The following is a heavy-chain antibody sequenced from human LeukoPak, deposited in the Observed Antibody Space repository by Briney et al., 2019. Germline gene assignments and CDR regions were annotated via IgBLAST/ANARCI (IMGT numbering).Heavy chain of an antibody. CDR1: GFTFSSYA. CDR2: ISYDGSNK. CDR3: ASGGYVWGSYRILAFDI. V-gene: IGHV3-30-3*01. D-gene: IGHD3-16*02. Sequence: GGSLRLSCAASGFTFSSYAMHWVRQAPGKGLEWVAVISYDGSNKYYADSVKGRFTISRDNSKNTLYLQMNSLRAEDTAVYYCASGGYVWGSYRILAFDIWGQGTMVTVSS. J-gene: IGHJ3*02.